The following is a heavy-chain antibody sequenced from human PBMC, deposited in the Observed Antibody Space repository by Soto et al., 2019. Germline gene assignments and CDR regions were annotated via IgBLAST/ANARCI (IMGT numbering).Heavy chain of an antibody. CDR1: GYTFTVYY. J-gene: IGHJ4*02. CDR3: ARDLAKGGGSAGFDY. D-gene: IGHD1-26*01. CDR2: INPKSGGT. Sequence: QVQLVQSGAEVKKPGASVNVSCKASGYTFTVYYMHRVRQAPGQGLEWMGLINPKSGGTMYPQKFQGRVTMTWDTSISTAYMALTRLRSDDTAVYYCARDLAKGGGSAGFDYWGQGTLVTVSS. V-gene: IGHV1-2*02.